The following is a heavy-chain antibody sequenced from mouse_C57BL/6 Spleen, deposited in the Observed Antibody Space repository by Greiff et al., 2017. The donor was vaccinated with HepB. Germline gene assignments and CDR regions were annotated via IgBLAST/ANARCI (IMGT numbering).Heavy chain of an antibody. J-gene: IGHJ2*01. CDR1: GYTFTSYW. V-gene: IGHV1-69*01. D-gene: IGHD2-3*01. CDR3: ARRGDLYDGYYKGYDFDY. Sequence: QVQLQQPGAELVMPGASVKLSCKASGYTFTSYWMHWVKQRPGQGLEWIGEIDPSDSYTNYNQKFKGKSTLTVDKSSSTAYMQLSSLTSEDSAVYYCARRGDLYDGYYKGYDFDYWGQGTTLTVSS. CDR2: IDPSDSYT.